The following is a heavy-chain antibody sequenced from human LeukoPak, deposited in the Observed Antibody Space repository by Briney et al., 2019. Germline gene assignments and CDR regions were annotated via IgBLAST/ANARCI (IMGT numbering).Heavy chain of an antibody. D-gene: IGHD6-13*01. CDR3: AKGKRDIAADLYYMDV. CDR1: GFTFDDYA. J-gene: IGHJ6*03. Sequence: PGGSLRLSCAASGFTFDDYAMHWVRHAPGKGLEWVSGISWNSGSIGYADSVKGRFAISRDSAKNSLYLQLNSLRAEDTALYCCAKGKRDIAADLYYMDVWGKGTTVTVSS. V-gene: IGHV3-9*01. CDR2: ISWNSGSI.